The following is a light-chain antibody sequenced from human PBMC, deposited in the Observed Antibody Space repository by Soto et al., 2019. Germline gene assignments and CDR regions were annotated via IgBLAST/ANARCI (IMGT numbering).Light chain of an antibody. Sequence: DIVMTQSPDSLAVSLDERATINCKSSQSVLYSSNNKNYLAWYQQKPGQPPKLLIYWASIRESGVPDRFSGSGSGTDFTLTISSLQAEDVAVYYCQQYYSTPLTFGPGTKVDIK. J-gene: IGKJ3*01. CDR3: QQYYSTPLT. CDR2: WAS. CDR1: QSVLYSSNNKNY. V-gene: IGKV4-1*01.